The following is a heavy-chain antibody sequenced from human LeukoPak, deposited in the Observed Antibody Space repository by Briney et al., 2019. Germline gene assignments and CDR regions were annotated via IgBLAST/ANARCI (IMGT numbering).Heavy chain of an antibody. CDR3: VRAHHPGGWFDP. V-gene: IGHV3-7*04. Sequence: ETLSLTCAVYGGSFSDYYWTWIRQAPGKGLEWVASMNQDGSEIHYVDSVKGRFTISRDNAKNSLFLQMNSLTADDTAVHYCVRAHHPGGWFDPWGQGTLVTVSS. CDR1: GGSFSDYY. J-gene: IGHJ5*02. D-gene: IGHD3-10*01. CDR2: MNQDGSEI.